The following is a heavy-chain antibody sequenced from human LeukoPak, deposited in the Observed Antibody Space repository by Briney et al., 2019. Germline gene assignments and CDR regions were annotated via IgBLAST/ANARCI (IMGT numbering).Heavy chain of an antibody. Sequence: GASVKVSCKASEYTFTSYYMHWVRQAPGQGLEWMGIINPSGGSTSYAQKFQGRVTMTRDTSTSTVYMELNSLRSEDTAVYYCARVLPGYYDFLTGYYMKAEAFDYWGQGTLVTVSS. CDR1: EYTFTSYY. V-gene: IGHV1-46*01. CDR2: INPSGGST. D-gene: IGHD3-9*01. J-gene: IGHJ4*02. CDR3: ARVLPGYYDFLTGYYMKAEAFDY.